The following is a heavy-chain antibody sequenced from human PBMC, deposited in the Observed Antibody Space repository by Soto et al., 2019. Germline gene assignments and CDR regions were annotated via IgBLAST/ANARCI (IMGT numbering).Heavy chain of an antibody. CDR3: ARGARSSYCSGCSCYRRPSDY. D-gene: IGHD2-15*01. CDR2: ISASNGNT. J-gene: IGHJ4*02. Sequence: QVQLVQSGAEVKQPGASGKVSCKASGYTCTSYGISWVRQAPGQGLEWMGWISASNGNTNYAQKLQGRVTITTDTTTSAAYVELRSLRSDDTAVYYCARGARSSYCSGCSCYRRPSDYWGQGTMVIVFS. V-gene: IGHV1-18*01. CDR1: GYTCTSYG.